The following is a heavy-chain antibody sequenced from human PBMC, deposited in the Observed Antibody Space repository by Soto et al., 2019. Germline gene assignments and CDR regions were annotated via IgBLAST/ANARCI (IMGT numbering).Heavy chain of an antibody. D-gene: IGHD3-22*01. CDR3: ASQIVVVRVEYFDY. V-gene: IGHV4-39*01. J-gene: IGHJ4*02. CDR1: GGSISSGNYY. CDR2: IYYSGST. Sequence: SETLSLTCTVSGGSISSGNYYWGWIRQPPGKGLESIGSIYYSGSTYYNPSLKSRVTISIDTSKNQFSLKLSSVTAADTAVYYCASQIVVVRVEYFDYWGQGTLVTVSS.